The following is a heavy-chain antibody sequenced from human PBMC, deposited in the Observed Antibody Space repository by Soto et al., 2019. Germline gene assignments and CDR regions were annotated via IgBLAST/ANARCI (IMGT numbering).Heavy chain of an antibody. CDR1: GASVSSYY. D-gene: IGHD6-19*01. CDR3: ALTTGWPGFDF. Sequence: SETLSLTCTASGASVSSYYWSWIRQPPGKGLEWIGHIYNGGRTNYNPSLKSRVIISVDMSNNQFSLKLTSVTAADTAVYYCALTTGWPGFDFWGQGALVTVSS. V-gene: IGHV4-59*02. J-gene: IGHJ4*02. CDR2: IYNGGRT.